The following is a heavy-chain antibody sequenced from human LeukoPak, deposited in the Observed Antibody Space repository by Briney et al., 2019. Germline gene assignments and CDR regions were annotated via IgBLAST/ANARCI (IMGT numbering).Heavy chain of an antibody. V-gene: IGHV3-23*01. J-gene: IGHJ4*02. Sequence: GGSLRLSCAGSEFTFSDYAMSWVRQAPGKGLEWVSAISGSGGSTYYADSVKGRFTISRDNSKSTLYLQMNSLRAEDTAVYYCARVSGWFRGYFDYWGQGTLVTVSS. CDR2: ISGSGGST. CDR1: EFTFSDYA. D-gene: IGHD6-19*01. CDR3: ARVSGWFRGYFDY.